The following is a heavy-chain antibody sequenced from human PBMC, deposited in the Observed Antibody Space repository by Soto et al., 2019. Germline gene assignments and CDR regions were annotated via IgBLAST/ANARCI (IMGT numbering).Heavy chain of an antibody. Sequence: PSETLSLTCTVSGGSISSGGYYWSWILHHPGKGLEWIGYIYYSGSTYYNPSLKSRVTISVDTSKNQFSLKLSSVTAADTAVYYCARDRYYYDSSGYSWFDPWGQGTLVTVSS. CDR1: GGSISSGGYY. J-gene: IGHJ5*02. V-gene: IGHV4-31*03. CDR2: IYYSGST. CDR3: ARDRYYYDSSGYSWFDP. D-gene: IGHD3-22*01.